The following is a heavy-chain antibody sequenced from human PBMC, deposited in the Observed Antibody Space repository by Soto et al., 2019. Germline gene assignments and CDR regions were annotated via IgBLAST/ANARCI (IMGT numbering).Heavy chain of an antibody. CDR3: ARGELRFWFDP. Sequence: QVQLQESGPGLVKPSQTLSLTCTVSGGSISSGGYYWSWIRQHPGKGLEWIGYIYYSGSTYYNPSLKSXXTXSXXSSKNQFPLKLRSVTASDTAVYYCARGELRFWFDPWGQGTLVTVSS. V-gene: IGHV4-31*03. CDR1: GGSISSGGYY. J-gene: IGHJ5*02. CDR2: IYYSGST. D-gene: IGHD1-26*01.